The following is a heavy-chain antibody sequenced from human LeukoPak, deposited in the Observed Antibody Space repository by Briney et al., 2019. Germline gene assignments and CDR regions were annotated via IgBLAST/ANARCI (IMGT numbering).Heavy chain of an antibody. V-gene: IGHV4-61*05. Sequence: PSETLSLTCTVSGDSISSTSYFWGWIRQPPGKGLEWIGYIYYSGSTNYNPSLKSRVTISVDTSKNQFSLKLSSVTAADTAVYYCARHALGWTMVRGVIAREFDYWGQGTLVTVSS. D-gene: IGHD3-10*01. CDR1: GDSISSTSYF. J-gene: IGHJ4*02. CDR2: IYYSGST. CDR3: ARHALGWTMVRGVIAREFDY.